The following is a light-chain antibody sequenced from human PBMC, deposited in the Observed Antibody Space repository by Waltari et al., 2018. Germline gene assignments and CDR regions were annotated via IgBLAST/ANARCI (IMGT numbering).Light chain of an antibody. CDR2: KTS. V-gene: IGKV1-5*03. Sequence: DIQMTQSPSTLSPSVGDRVTITCRASQSISPWLAWYQQKPGKAPNLLIYKTSSLKNGIPLRFSDSGSGTEFTLTISSLQPDDSATYYCQQYNGHYTFGQGTKLEIK. CDR1: QSISPW. J-gene: IGKJ2*01. CDR3: QQYNGHYT.